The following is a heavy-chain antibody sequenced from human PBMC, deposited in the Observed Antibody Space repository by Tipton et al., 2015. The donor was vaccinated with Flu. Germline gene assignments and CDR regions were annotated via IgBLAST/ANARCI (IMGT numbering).Heavy chain of an antibody. CDR3: ARPGGNCDSCFDS. V-gene: IGHV5-51*01. D-gene: IGHD2-15*01. CDR1: GYSFTDYW. Sequence: VQLVQSGAEVKKPGESLKISCKGSGYSFTDYWIGWVRQMPGKGLEWMGIIYPNDSDTRYSPSFQGQVTFSADKSISTAYLQWSSLKASDTTMYYCARPGGNCDSCFDSWGQGTLVTVSS. CDR2: IYPNDSDT. J-gene: IGHJ4*02.